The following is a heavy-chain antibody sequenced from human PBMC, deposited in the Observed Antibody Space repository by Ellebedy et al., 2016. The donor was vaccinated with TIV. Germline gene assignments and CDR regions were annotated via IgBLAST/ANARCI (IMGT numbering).Heavy chain of an antibody. D-gene: IGHD3/OR15-3a*01. CDR3: ARSLLIFSFDKCYFDL. J-gene: IGHJ2*01. CDR1: GGSFSCSSCY. CDR2: IFDSGST. V-gene: IGHV4-39*01. Sequence: SETLSLTCTVSGGSFSCSSCYWGRIRQPPGKGLEWIGNIFDSGSTYYNPSLKSRVIISVDTSKNQFSLKLSSVTAADTAVYYCARSLLIFSFDKCYFDLWGRGTLVTVSS.